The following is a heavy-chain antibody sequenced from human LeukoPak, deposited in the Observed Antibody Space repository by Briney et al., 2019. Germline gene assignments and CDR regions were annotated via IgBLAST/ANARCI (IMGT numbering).Heavy chain of an antibody. CDR3: AKDILWNVGAFDI. J-gene: IGHJ3*02. V-gene: IGHV3-30*18. D-gene: IGHD1-1*01. Sequence: PGGSLRLSCAASGFTFSSYGMHWVRQAPGKGLEWVAVIPYDGSNKYYADSVKGRFTISRDNSKNTLYLQMNSLRAEDTAVYYCAKDILWNVGAFDIWGQGTMVTVSS. CDR1: GFTFSSYG. CDR2: IPYDGSNK.